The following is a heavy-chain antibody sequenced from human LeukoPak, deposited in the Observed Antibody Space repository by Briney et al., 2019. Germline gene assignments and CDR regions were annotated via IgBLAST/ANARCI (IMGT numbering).Heavy chain of an antibody. D-gene: IGHD7-27*01. J-gene: IGHJ4*02. Sequence: PGGPLRLSCAASGFTFTGYWMVWVRQAPGKGLEWVANIKQDGSQKHYVDSVKGRFTISRDNAKKSLYLQMSNLRAEDTGVYYCAREDWGPDYWGQGTLVTVSS. V-gene: IGHV3-7*01. CDR2: IKQDGSQK. CDR3: AREDWGPDY. CDR1: GFTFTGYW.